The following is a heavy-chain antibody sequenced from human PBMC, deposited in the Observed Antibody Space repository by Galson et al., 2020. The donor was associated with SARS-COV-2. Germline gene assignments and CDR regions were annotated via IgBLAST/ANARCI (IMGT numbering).Heavy chain of an antibody. CDR2: IYYSGST. Sequence: QTLSLTCTVSGGSISSGGYYWSWIRQHPGKGLEWIGYIYYSGSTYYNPSLKSRVTISVDTSKNQFSLKLSSVTAADTAVYYCAREFRYDSTLYYFDYWGQGTLVTVSS. CDR1: GGSISSGGYY. D-gene: IGHD3-22*01. CDR3: AREFRYDSTLYYFDY. J-gene: IGHJ4*02. V-gene: IGHV4-31*03.